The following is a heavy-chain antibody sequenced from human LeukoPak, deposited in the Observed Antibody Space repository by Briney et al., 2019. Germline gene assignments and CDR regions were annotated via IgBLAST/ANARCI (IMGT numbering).Heavy chain of an antibody. V-gene: IGHV3-21*01. J-gene: IGHJ4*02. CDR2: ISGSGGNT. D-gene: IGHD1-26*01. CDR1: GFTFSSHG. Sequence: GGSLRLSCAASGFTFSSHGMNWVRQAPGKGLEWVSGISGSGGNTYHADSVKGRFTISRDNAKNSLYLQMNSLRAEDTAVYYCARGSSGSYFQFIDYWGQGTLVTVSS. CDR3: ARGSSGSYFQFIDY.